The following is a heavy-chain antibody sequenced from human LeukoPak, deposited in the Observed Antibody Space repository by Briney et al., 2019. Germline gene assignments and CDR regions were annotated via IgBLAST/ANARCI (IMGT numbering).Heavy chain of an antibody. J-gene: IGHJ6*02. Sequence: SETLPLTCTVSGGSISSYYWSWIRQPPGKGLEWIRHIYYSGSTNFNPSPKTRVLLSLETSKNQFSLKLMSVTAADTAVYYCAGGAGKYYVHGMDVWGQGTTVTVSS. CDR1: GGSISSYY. CDR2: IYYSGST. V-gene: IGHV4-59*01. CDR3: AGGAGKYYVHGMDV.